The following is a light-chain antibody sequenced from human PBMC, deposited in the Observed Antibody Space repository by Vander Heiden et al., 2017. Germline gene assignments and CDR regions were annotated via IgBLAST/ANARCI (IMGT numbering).Light chain of an antibody. J-gene: IGLJ2*01. CDR2: GNN. CDR3: AAWDDSLKTVV. CDR1: SSDIGTNT. Sequence: QSVLTQPPSASGTPGQWLSISGSGSSSDIGTNTVNWYQQLPGTAPNLPIFGNNHRPSGVPDRFSGSKSGTSASLAISGLPSEDDADYYCAAWDDSLKTVVFGGGTKVTVL. V-gene: IGLV1-44*01.